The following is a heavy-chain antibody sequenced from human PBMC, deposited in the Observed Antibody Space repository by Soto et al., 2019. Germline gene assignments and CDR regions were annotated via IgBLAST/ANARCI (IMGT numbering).Heavy chain of an antibody. CDR3: ASYGSGSYYNGYYFDY. CDR1: GGSFSAYY. Sequence: QVQLQQWGAGLLKPSEPLCLTCAVYGGSFSAYYWSWIRQSPGKGLEWIGEIHHSGSTNYKPSLKSRVTISVDTSKNQFSLELRSVTAADTAVYYCASYGSGSYYNGYYFDYWGQGTLVTVSS. CDR2: IHHSGST. V-gene: IGHV4-34*01. D-gene: IGHD3-10*01. J-gene: IGHJ4*02.